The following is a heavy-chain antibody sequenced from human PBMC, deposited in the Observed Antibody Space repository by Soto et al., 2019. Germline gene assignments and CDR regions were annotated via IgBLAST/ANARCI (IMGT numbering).Heavy chain of an antibody. Sequence: ASVXVSXKASXYIFTXXYXHXXXXAPGQGLEWMGWINPFDGSRMFAQSFQGRFTISRDNAKNTLYLQMNSLRAEDTALYYCTRSITGYSYADTWGQGTLVTVSS. J-gene: IGHJ5*02. CDR1: XYIFTXXY. CDR2: INPFDGSR. V-gene: IGHV1-46*01. D-gene: IGHD3-16*01. CDR3: TRSITGYSYADT.